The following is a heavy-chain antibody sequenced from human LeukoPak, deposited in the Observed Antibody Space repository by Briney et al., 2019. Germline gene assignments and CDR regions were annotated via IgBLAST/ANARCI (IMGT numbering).Heavy chain of an antibody. J-gene: IGHJ4*02. CDR2: ITSSGSTI. Sequence: PGGSLRLSCAVSGFTFSSYEMNWVRQAPGKGLGWVSYITSSGSTIYYADSVKGRFTISRDNAKNSLYLQMNSLRAEDTAVYYCASSRYSSSWYANKAHFDYWGQGTLVTVSS. V-gene: IGHV3-48*03. CDR3: ASSRYSSSWYANKAHFDY. D-gene: IGHD6-13*01. CDR1: GFTFSSYE.